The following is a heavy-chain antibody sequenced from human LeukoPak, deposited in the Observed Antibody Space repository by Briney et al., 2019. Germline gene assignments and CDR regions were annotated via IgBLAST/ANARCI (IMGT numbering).Heavy chain of an antibody. CDR1: GFIFSGAW. CDR3: MTLYVDYAR. CDR2: IKSKNNGGTT. J-gene: IGHJ4*02. V-gene: IGHV3-15*01. D-gene: IGHD4-17*01. Sequence: GSLRLSCAASGFIFSGAWLSWVRQAPGKGLEWVGRIKSKNNGGTTDYAAPVNGRFSISRDDSKNTLYLQMHSLKTEDTGVYYCMTLYVDYARWGQGTLVTVSS.